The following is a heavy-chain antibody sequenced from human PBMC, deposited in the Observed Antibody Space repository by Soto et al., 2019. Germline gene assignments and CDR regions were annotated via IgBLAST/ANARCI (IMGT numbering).Heavy chain of an antibody. J-gene: IGHJ4*02. D-gene: IGHD3-9*01. CDR1: GFSLSTSGVG. Sequence: QITLKESGPTLVKPTQTLTLTCTFSGFSLSTSGVGVGWIRQPPGKALEWLALIFWDDDKRYSPSLKNRLTITKDTSKNQVVLTMTHMDPVDTATYYCAHSPPYDILTGSLNYFDYWGQGTLVTASS. CDR2: IFWDDDK. V-gene: IGHV2-5*02. CDR3: AHSPPYDILTGSLNYFDY.